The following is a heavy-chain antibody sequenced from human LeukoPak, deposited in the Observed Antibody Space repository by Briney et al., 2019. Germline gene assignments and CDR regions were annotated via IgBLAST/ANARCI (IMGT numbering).Heavy chain of an antibody. CDR1: GSSISSGGYS. J-gene: IGHJ5*02. Sequence: SETLSLTCAVSGSSISSGGYSWSWIRQPPGKGLEWIGYIYHSGSTYYNPSLKSRVTISVDRSKNQFSLKLSSVTAADTAVYYCAREEAAAGNWFDPWGQGTLVTVSS. D-gene: IGHD6-13*01. V-gene: IGHV4-30-2*01. CDR3: AREEAAAGNWFDP. CDR2: IYHSGST.